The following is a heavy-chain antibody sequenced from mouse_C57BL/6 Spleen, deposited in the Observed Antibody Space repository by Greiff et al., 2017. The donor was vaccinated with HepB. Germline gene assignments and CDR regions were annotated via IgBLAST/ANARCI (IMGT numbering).Heavy chain of an antibody. CDR1: GYTFTSYW. CDR2: IYPGSGST. J-gene: IGHJ1*03. Sequence: QVQLQQPGAELVKPGASVKMSCKASGYTFTSYWITWVKQRPGHGLEWIGDIYPGSGSTNYNEKFKRKATLTVDTSSSTAYMQLSSLTSEDSAVYYCARITTVGWYFEVWGTGTTVTVSS. D-gene: IGHD1-1*01. CDR3: ARITTVGWYFEV. V-gene: IGHV1-55*01.